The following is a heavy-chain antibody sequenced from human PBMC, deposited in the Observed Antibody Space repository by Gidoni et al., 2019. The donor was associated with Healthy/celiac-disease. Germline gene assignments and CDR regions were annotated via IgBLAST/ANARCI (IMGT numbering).Heavy chain of an antibody. Sequence: QVQLQQWGAGLLKPSETLSLTCAVYGGSFSGYYWSWIRQPPGKGLEWIGEINHSGSTNYNPSLKSRVTISVDTSKNQFSLKLSSVTAADTAVYYCARGPGWYGLGAFDIWGQGTMVTVSS. CDR3: ARGPGWYGLGAFDI. V-gene: IGHV4-34*01. D-gene: IGHD6-19*01. CDR1: GGSFSGYY. J-gene: IGHJ3*02. CDR2: INHSGST.